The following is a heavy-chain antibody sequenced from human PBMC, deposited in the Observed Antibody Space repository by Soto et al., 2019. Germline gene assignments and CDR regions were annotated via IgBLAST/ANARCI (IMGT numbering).Heavy chain of an antibody. V-gene: IGHV1-69*13. CDR1: GGTFSSYA. J-gene: IGHJ4*02. D-gene: IGHD3-22*01. CDR2: IIPIFGTA. CDR3: ARGLSYYDSSGSTGQGY. Sequence: SVKVSCKASGGTFSSYAISWVRQAPGQGLEWMGGIIPIFGTANYAQKFQGRVTITADESTSTAYMELSSLRSEDTAVYYCARGLSYYDSSGSTGQGYWGQGTLVTVSS.